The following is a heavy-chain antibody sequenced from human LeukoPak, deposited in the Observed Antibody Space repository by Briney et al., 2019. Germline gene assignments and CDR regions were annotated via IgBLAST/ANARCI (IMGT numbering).Heavy chain of an antibody. J-gene: IGHJ4*02. Sequence: SETLSLTCAVYGGSFSTYYWNWIRQPPGKGLEWIGEINHSGSTYCNPSLKSRVTLSVDTSKNQYSLKLSSVTAADTAVYYCATQILLCHYYWGQGTLVTVSS. CDR1: GGSFSTYY. D-gene: IGHD2-2*01. V-gene: IGHV4-34*01. CDR3: ATQILLCHYY. CDR2: INHSGST.